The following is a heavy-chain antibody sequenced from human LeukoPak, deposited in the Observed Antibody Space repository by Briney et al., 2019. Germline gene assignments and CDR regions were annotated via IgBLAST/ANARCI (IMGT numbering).Heavy chain of an antibody. V-gene: IGHV3-30*04. J-gene: IGHJ6*02. CDR3: ARYFGDPQGMDV. CDR1: GFTFSSYA. Sequence: RGSLRLSCAASGFTFSSYAMHWVRQAPGKGLELVAVISYDGSNKYYADSVKGRFTISRDNSKNTLYLQMNSLRAEDTAVYYCARYFGDPQGMDVWGQGTTVTVSS. CDR2: ISYDGSNK. D-gene: IGHD3-10*01.